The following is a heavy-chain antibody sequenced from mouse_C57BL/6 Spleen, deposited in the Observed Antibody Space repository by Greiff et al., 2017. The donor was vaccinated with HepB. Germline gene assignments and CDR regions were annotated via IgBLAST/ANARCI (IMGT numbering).Heavy chain of an antibody. D-gene: IGHD2-4*01. V-gene: IGHV1-26*01. CDR1: GYTFTDYY. CDR2: INPNNGGT. Sequence: VQLQQSGPELVKPGASVKISCKASGYTFTDYYMNWVKQSHGKSLEWIGDINPNNGGTSYNQKFKGKATLTVDKSSSTAYMELRSLTSEDSAVYYCARGNYDYDLYYFDDWGQGTTLTVSS. J-gene: IGHJ2*01. CDR3: ARGNYDYDLYYFDD.